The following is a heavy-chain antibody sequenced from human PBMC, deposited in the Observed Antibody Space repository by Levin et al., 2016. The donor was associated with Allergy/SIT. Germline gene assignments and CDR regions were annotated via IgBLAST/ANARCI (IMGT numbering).Heavy chain of an antibody. CDR2: ISAYNGNT. D-gene: IGHD3-22*01. CDR3: ARGVPIDYDSSGYYLGWFDP. J-gene: IGHJ5*02. V-gene: IGHV1-18*04. Sequence: ASVKVSCKASGYTFTSYGISWVRQAPGQGLEWMGWISAYNGNTNYAQKLQGRVTMTTDTSTSTAYMELRSLRSDDTAVYYCARGVPIDYDSSGYYLGWFDPWGQGTLVTVSS. CDR1: GYTFTSYG.